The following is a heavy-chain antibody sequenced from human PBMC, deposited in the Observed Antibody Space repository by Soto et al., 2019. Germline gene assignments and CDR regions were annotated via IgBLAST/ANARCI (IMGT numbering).Heavy chain of an antibody. Sequence: PVGSLRLSCAASGFTFDDYAMHWVRQALGKGLEWVSGISWNSGSIGYADSVKGRFTISRDNAKNSLYLQMNSLRAEDTALYYCAKDILAATHGAFDIWGQGTMVTVSS. J-gene: IGHJ3*02. CDR2: ISWNSGSI. V-gene: IGHV3-9*01. D-gene: IGHD2-15*01. CDR1: GFTFDDYA. CDR3: AKDILAATHGAFDI.